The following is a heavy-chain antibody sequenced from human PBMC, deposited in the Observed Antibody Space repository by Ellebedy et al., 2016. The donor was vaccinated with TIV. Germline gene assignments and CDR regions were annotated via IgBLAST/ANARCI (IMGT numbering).Heavy chain of an antibody. V-gene: IGHV3-7*01. D-gene: IGHD1-1*01. J-gene: IGHJ4*02. Sequence: GESLKISCAVSGFTFSTSWMSWVRQAPGQGLEWVANINGEGDERYYVDSVEGRFPISRDNTRNSLYLQMNSLRADDTAVYYCTKDGSGTMNFWGQGTLVTVSS. CDR3: TKDGSGTMNF. CDR2: INGEGDER. CDR1: GFTFSTSW.